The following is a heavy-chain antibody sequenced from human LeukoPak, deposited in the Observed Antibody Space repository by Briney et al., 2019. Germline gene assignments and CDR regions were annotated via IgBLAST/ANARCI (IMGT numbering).Heavy chain of an antibody. CDR2: INSDGSRT. CDR3: VRDGYSYGFMWAFDI. D-gene: IGHD5-18*01. Sequence: PGGSLRLSCAASGFTFSSYWMHWVRQAPGKGLVWVSRINSDGSRTSYADSVKGRFTISRDSAKNTLDLQMNSLRAEDTAVYYCVRDGYSYGFMWAFDIWGLGTMVTVSS. CDR1: GFTFSSYW. V-gene: IGHV3-74*01. J-gene: IGHJ3*02.